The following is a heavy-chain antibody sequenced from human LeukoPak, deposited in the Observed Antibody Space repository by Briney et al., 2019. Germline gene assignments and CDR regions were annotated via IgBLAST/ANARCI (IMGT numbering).Heavy chain of an antibody. CDR2: ISAYNGDT. J-gene: IGHJ4*02. V-gene: IGHV1-18*01. D-gene: IGHD3-10*01. CDR3: AFRGVIPNYFDY. Sequence: GASVKVSCKASGYTFKTYSFTWVRQAPGQGLGWMGRISAYNGDTNYAQKFQGRVALTADTLTRTGYMEMTGLRSDDTALYYCAFRGVIPNYFDYWGQGSLVTVSS. CDR1: GYTFKTYS.